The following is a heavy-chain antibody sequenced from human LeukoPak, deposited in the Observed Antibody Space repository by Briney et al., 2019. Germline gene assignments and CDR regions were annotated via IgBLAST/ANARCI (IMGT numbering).Heavy chain of an antibody. CDR2: IYPADSDT. CDR1: GYNFTSYW. Sequence: GESLKISCKGSGYNFTSYWIGWVRQMPGTGLEWMGIIYPADSDTRYSPSFQGQVTFSADKSISTAYLQWSSLKASDTAMYYCARSSVAARMGAFDIWGQGTMVTVSS. V-gene: IGHV5-51*01. CDR3: ARSSVAARMGAFDI. D-gene: IGHD6-6*01. J-gene: IGHJ3*02.